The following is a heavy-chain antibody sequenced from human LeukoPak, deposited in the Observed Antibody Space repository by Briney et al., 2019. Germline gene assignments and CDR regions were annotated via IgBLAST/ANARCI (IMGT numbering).Heavy chain of an antibody. Sequence: SETLSLTCTVSGGSISSYYWSWIRQPAGKGLEWIGRIYTSGSTNYNPSLKSRVTMSVDTSKNQFSLKLSSVTAADTAVYYCARRRSPYYGSGRDWFDPWGQGTLVTVSS. V-gene: IGHV4-4*07. CDR3: ARRRSPYYGSGRDWFDP. J-gene: IGHJ5*02. CDR2: IYTSGST. D-gene: IGHD3-10*01. CDR1: GGSISSYY.